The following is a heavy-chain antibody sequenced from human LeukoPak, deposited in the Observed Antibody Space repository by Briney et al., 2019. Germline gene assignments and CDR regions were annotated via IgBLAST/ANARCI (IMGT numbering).Heavy chain of an antibody. CDR2: ISPSGGST. Sequence: ASVKVSCKASGYTFTGYYMHWVRQAPGQGLEWMGIISPSGGSTSYAQKFQGRVTMTRDTSTSTVYMELSSLRSEDTAVYYCAREGRCSSTSCYSPGAFDIWGQGTMVTVSS. J-gene: IGHJ3*02. CDR1: GYTFTGYY. CDR3: AREGRCSSTSCYSPGAFDI. V-gene: IGHV1-46*03. D-gene: IGHD2-2*01.